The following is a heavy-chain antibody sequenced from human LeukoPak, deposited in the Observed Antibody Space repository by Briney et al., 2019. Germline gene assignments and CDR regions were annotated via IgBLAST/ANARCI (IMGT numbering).Heavy chain of an antibody. CDR3: VHSYILITIIRGLQGLGTFDI. CDR2: IYWDDDK. D-gene: IGHD3-10*01. J-gene: IGHJ3*02. CDR1: GFSLSTSGVG. Sequence: SGPTLVNPTQTLMLTCTFSGFSLSTSGVGVGWIRQPPGKALEWLALIYWDDDKRYSPSLKSRLTITKDTSKNQVVLTMTNMDPVDTATYYCVHSYILITIIRGLQGLGTFDIWGQGTMVTVSS. V-gene: IGHV2-5*02.